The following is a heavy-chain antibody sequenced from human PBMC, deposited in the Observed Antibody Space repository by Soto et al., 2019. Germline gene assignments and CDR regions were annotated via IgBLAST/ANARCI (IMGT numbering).Heavy chain of an antibody. CDR2: ITSSSSTI. Sequence: EVQLVESGGGLIQPGGSLRLSCAASGFTFSSYSMNWVRQAPGKGLEWVSFITSSSSTIYYADSVKGRFTISKDNAKNLLYVQMNSLRAEDTAVYYCASGRYYYDSSGVMDCDYWGQGTLVTVSS. V-gene: IGHV3-48*01. J-gene: IGHJ4*02. CDR1: GFTFSSYS. CDR3: ASGRYYYDSSGVMDCDY. D-gene: IGHD3-22*01.